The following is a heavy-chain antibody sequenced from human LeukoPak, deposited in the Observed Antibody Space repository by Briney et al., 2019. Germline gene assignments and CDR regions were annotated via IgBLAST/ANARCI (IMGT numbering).Heavy chain of an antibody. CDR2: IYTSGST. V-gene: IGHV4-59*10. CDR3: ARAYRTTVTLTYYFDY. CDR1: GGSFSGYY. J-gene: IGHJ4*02. D-gene: IGHD4-11*01. Sequence: SETLSLTCAVYGGSFSGYYWSWIRQPPGKGLEWIGRIYTSGSTNYNPSLKSRVTMSVDTSKNQFSLKLSSVTAADTAVYYCARAYRTTVTLTYYFDYWGQGTLVTVSS.